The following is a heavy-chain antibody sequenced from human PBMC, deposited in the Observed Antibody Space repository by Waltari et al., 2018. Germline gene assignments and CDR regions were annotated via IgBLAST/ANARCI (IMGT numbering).Heavy chain of an antibody. V-gene: IGHV4-59*01. D-gene: IGHD6-13*01. CDR2: IYYSGST. Sequence: QVQLQESGPGLVKPSETLSLTCTVSGGSISRYYWSWIRPPPGKGLEWIGYIYYSGSTNYNPSLKSRVTISVDTSKNQFSLKLSSVTAADTAVYYCARGEGSSWYYPLDYWGQGTLVTVSS. J-gene: IGHJ4*02. CDR3: ARGEGSSWYYPLDY. CDR1: GGSISRYY.